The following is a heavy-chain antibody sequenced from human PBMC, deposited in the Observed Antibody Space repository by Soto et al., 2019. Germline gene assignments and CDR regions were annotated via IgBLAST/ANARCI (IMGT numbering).Heavy chain of an antibody. CDR3: ARDDCSGGSCRYYYYYYYMDV. V-gene: IGHV3-23*01. Sequence: GGSLRLSCGASGFTFSGYAMSWVRQEPGKGLEWVSAISGSGGSTYYADSVKGRFTISRDNSKNTLYLQMNSLRAEDTAVYYCARDDCSGGSCRYYYYYYYMDVWGKGTTVTVSS. CDR1: GFTFSGYA. J-gene: IGHJ6*03. D-gene: IGHD2-15*01. CDR2: ISGSGGST.